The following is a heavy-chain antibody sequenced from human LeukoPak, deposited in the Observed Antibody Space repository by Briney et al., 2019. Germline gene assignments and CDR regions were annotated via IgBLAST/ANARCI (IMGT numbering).Heavy chain of an antibody. J-gene: IGHJ4*02. CDR3: ARLQLAAFVY. V-gene: IGHV4-4*09. D-gene: IGHD2-15*01. CDR2: IYTSGST. Sequence: PSETLSLTCTVSGGSISSYYWSWIRQPPGKGLEWIGYIYTSGSTNYNPSLKSRVTISVDTSKNQFSLKLSSVTAADTAVYYCARLQLAAFVYWGQGTLVTVSS. CDR1: GGSISSYY.